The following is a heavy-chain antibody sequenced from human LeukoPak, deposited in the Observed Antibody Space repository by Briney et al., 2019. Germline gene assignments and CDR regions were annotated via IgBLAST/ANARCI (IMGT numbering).Heavy chain of an antibody. CDR2: INHSGST. Sequence: PSETLSLTCAVYSGSFSGNYWHWIRQPPGKGLEWIGEINHSGSTNYNPSLKSRVTISVDTSKNQFSLKLSSVTAADTAVYYCARRLITMVRGVKYWYFDLWGRGTLVTVSS. V-gene: IGHV4-34*01. D-gene: IGHD3-10*01. CDR3: ARRLITMVRGVKYWYFDL. J-gene: IGHJ2*01. CDR1: SGSFSGNY.